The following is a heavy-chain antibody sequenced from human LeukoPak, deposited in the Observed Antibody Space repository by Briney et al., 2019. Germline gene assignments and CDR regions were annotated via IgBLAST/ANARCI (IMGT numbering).Heavy chain of an antibody. CDR2: ISSSGGDT. Sequence: GGSLRLSCTASGFTLTNLAMTWVRQAPGKGLEWVSAISSSGGDTYHADSVKGRFTISRDISRNTLYLQMNSLRAEDTGVYYCARVPGSYYVDFDYWGQGILVTVPS. V-gene: IGHV3-23*01. D-gene: IGHD3-10*01. J-gene: IGHJ4*02. CDR3: ARVPGSYYVDFDY. CDR1: GFTLTNLA.